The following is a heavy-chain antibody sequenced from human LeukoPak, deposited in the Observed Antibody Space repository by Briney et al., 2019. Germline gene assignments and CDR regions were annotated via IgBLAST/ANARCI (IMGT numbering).Heavy chain of an antibody. CDR3: ARDSRSGYPDFDY. CDR1: GGSISSSSYY. Sequence: SETLSLTCTVSGGSISSSSYYWGWIRQPPGKGLEWIGSIYYSGSTYYNPSLKSRVTISVDTSKNQFSLKLSSVTAADTAVYYCARDSRSGYPDFDYWGQGTLVTVSS. J-gene: IGHJ4*02. D-gene: IGHD3-3*01. CDR2: IYYSGST. V-gene: IGHV4-39*07.